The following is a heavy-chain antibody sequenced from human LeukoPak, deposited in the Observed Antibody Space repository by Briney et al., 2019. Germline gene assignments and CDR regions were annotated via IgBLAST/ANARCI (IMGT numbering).Heavy chain of an antibody. CDR3: ARGYYDILTGYYCDP. J-gene: IGHJ5*02. Sequence: SETLSLTCTVSGGSISSYYWSWIRQPPGKGLEWIGYIYYSGSTDYNPSLKSRVTISVDTSKNQFSLKLNSVTAADTAVYYCARGYYDILTGYYCDPWGQGTLVTVSA. CDR2: IYYSGST. V-gene: IGHV4-59*01. CDR1: GGSISSYY. D-gene: IGHD3-9*01.